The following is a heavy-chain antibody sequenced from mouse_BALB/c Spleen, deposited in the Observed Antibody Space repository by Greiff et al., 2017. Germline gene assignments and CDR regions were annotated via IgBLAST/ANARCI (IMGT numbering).Heavy chain of an antibody. CDR1: GYTFTSYW. CDR3: TRQDYGSSYAMDY. D-gene: IGHD1-1*01. V-gene: IGHV1-69*02. CDR2: IYPSDSYT. Sequence: QVQLQQPGAELVRPGASVKLSCKASGYTFTSYWINWVKQRPGQGLEWIGNIYPSDSYTNYNQKFKDKATLTVDKSSSTAYMQLSSPTSEDSAVYYCTRQDYGSSYAMDYWGQGTSVTVSS. J-gene: IGHJ4*01.